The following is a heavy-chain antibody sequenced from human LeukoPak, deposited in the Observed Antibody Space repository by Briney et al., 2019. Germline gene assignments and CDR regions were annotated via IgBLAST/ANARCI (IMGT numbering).Heavy chain of an antibody. CDR2: VYYTGKT. Sequence: SDTLSLTCTVSGGSTTSSSYYWAWIRQPPGKGPEWIADVYYTGKTYYNPSLRSRLTISLDTSKNQFSLRVTSVTATDTAVYYCARRPGSRTNWFDPWGQGTLVIVSS. V-gene: IGHV4-39*01. CDR3: ARRPGSRTNWFDP. D-gene: IGHD1-26*01. CDR1: GGSTTSSSYY. J-gene: IGHJ5*02.